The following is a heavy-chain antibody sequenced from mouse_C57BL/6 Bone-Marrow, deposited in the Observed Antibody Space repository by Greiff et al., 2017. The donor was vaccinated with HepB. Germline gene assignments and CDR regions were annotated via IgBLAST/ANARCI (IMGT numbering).Heavy chain of an antibody. CDR3: ASGGGYFDY. CDR2: ISYDGSN. CDR1: GYSITSGYY. J-gene: IGHJ2*01. V-gene: IGHV3-6*01. Sequence: EVHLVESGPGLVKPSQSLSLTCSVTGYSITSGYYWNWIRQFPGNKLEWIGYISYDGSNNYNPSLKNRISITRDTSKNQFFLKLNSVTTEDTATYYCASGGGYFDYWGQGTTLTVSS.